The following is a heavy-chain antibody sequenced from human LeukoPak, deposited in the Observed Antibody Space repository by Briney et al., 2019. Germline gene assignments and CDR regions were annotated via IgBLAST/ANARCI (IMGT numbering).Heavy chain of an antibody. V-gene: IGHV3-7*03. D-gene: IGHD3-22*01. CDR3: ARGYDSSGYYPALWYFDY. CDR2: IKQDGSEK. CDR1: GFTFSSYW. J-gene: IGHJ4*02. Sequence: PGGSLRLSCAASGFTFSSYWMSWVRQAPGKGPEWVANIKQDGSEKYYVDSVKGRFTISRDNAKNSLYLQMNSLRAEDTAVYYCARGYDSSGYYPALWYFDYWGQGTLVTVSS.